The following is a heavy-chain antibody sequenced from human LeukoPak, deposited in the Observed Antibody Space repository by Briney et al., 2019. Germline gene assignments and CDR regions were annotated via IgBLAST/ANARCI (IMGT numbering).Heavy chain of an antibody. CDR3: ARDNYVGYFDL. Sequence: SETLSLTCTVSGGSISSTTYYWGWIRQPPGKGLEWIGSMSYRGTTYYNPSLKSRVTISVDTSKNQFSLKLSSVTAADTAMYYCARDNYVGYFDLWGRGTLVTVSS. CDR2: MSYRGTT. D-gene: IGHD4-11*01. CDR1: GGSISSTTYY. J-gene: IGHJ2*01. V-gene: IGHV4-39*07.